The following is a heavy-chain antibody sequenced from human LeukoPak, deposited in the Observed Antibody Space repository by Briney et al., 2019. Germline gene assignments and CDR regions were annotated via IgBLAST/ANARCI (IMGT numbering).Heavy chain of an antibody. Sequence: GGSLRLSCAASGFTFNNYAMSWVRQAPGKGLEWVSAISGGGSTYYADSVKGRFTISRDNSKNALYLQMNSLRAEDTAVYYCARGMSGYYGMDVWGQGTTVTVSS. CDR2: ISGGGST. CDR3: ARGMSGYYGMDV. J-gene: IGHJ6*02. CDR1: GFTFNNYA. V-gene: IGHV3-23*01.